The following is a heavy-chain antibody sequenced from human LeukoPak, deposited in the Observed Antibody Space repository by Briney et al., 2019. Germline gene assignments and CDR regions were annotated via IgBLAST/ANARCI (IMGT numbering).Heavy chain of an antibody. CDR2: LSGGGDSR. CDR3: AKAVRSMVTGGGYFDS. J-gene: IGHJ4*02. D-gene: IGHD3-10*01. CDR1: GFAFSNYA. V-gene: IGHV3-23*01. Sequence: GGSLRLSCAAPGFAFSNYAMSWVRQAPGKGLEWVSSLSGGGDSRYYADSVMGRFTISRGNSKNTLYLQMNSLRAEDTAVYYCAKAVRSMVTGGGYFDSWGQGTLVTDSS.